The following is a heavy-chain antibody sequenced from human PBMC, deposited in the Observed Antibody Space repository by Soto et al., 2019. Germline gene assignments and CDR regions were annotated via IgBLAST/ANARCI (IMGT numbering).Heavy chain of an antibody. J-gene: IGHJ6*02. CDR1: GYTFTGYY. CDR2: INPNSGGT. V-gene: IGHV1-2*02. Sequence: ASVKVSCKASGYTFTGYYMHWVRQAPGQGLEWMGCINPNSGGTNYAQKFQGRVTMPRDTSISTAYMELSRLRSDDTAVYYCARDINSYYGMDVGGQGTTVPVSS. CDR3: ARDINSYYGMDV.